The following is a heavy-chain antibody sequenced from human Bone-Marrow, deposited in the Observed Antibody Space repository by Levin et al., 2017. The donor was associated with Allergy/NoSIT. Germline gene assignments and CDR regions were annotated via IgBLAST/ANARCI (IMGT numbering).Heavy chain of an antibody. CDR3: ARDPQELLPTMRAFDI. V-gene: IGHV3-48*01. D-gene: IGHD1-7*01. CDR1: GFTFSTYS. Sequence: GGSLRLSCAASGFTFSTYSMNWVRQAPGKGLEWVSYISSSSNPIYYADSVKGRFTISRDNAKNSLYLQMNSLRAEDTAVYYCARDPQELLPTMRAFDIWGQGTMVTVSS. J-gene: IGHJ3*02. CDR2: ISSSSNPI.